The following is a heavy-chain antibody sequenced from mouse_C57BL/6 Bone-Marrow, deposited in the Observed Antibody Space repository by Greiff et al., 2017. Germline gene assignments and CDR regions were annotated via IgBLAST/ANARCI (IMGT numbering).Heavy chain of an antibody. V-gene: IGHV1-9*01. CDR1: GYTFTGYW. Sequence: VQLQQSGAELMKPGASVKLSCKATGYTFTGYWIEWVKQRPGHGLEWIGEILPGSGSTNYNEKFKGKATFTADTSSNTAYMQLSSLTTEDSAIYYWARLGHYYGSSFYYAMDYWGQGTSVTVSS. CDR3: ARLGHYYGSSFYYAMDY. CDR2: ILPGSGST. J-gene: IGHJ4*01. D-gene: IGHD1-1*01.